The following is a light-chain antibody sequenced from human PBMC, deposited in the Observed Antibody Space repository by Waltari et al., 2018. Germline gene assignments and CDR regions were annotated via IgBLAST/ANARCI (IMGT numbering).Light chain of an antibody. J-gene: IGLJ2*01. V-gene: IGLV2-23*01. CDR2: EGS. Sequence: QSALTQPASVSGSPGQSITISCTGTSSDVGKNNLVSWYQQHPGQAPKLMIYEGSQRPSGVSDRFSGSKSGNTASLTISGLQAEDEADYYCFSYAGRATGVFGGGTKLTVL. CDR3: FSYAGRATGV. CDR1: SSDVGKNNL.